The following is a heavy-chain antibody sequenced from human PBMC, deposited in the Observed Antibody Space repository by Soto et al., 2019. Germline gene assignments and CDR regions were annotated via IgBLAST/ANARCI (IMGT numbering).Heavy chain of an antibody. D-gene: IGHD4-4*01. J-gene: IGHJ6*02. V-gene: IGHV1-69*12. Sequence: QVQLEQSGAEVKKPGSSVKVSCKVSGGTFSTSAISWVRQAPGQGLEWMGAIMPIFRQPDYAQKFQGRVTITADESTSTAYMELSGLRSDDTAVYYCARDKDRQQLGRNYYYILDVWGQGTTVTVSS. CDR3: ARDKDRQQLGRNYYYILDV. CDR1: GGTFSTSA. CDR2: IMPIFRQP.